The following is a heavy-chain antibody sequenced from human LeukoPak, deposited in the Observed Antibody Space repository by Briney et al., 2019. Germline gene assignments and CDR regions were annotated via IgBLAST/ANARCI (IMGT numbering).Heavy chain of an antibody. J-gene: IGHJ4*02. CDR3: ARDSLDIVLMVPPGDY. V-gene: IGHV3-11*04. CDR1: GFTFSDYY. D-gene: IGHD2-8*01. CDR2: ISSSPRAI. Sequence: GGSLRLSCAASGFTFSDYYMSWIRQAPGKGLEWVSLISSSPRAIYYGDSVKGRFTTSRDNAKNLLYLQMNSLRAEDTAVYYCARDSLDIVLMVPPGDYWGQGTLVTVSS.